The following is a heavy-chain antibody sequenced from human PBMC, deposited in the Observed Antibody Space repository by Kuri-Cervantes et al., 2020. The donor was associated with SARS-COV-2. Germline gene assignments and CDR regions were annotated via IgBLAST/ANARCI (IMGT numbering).Heavy chain of an antibody. CDR2: INYSGTT. V-gene: IGHV4-34*01. Sequence: GSLRLSCAVYGGSFSDNHWTWVRQPPGKGLEWIGEINYSGTTNYNPSLKSRVTMSVDTSKNQFSLNLTSVTAADTAVYYCARLRRHNNAWFVTGYYMDVWGKGTMVTVSS. CDR1: GGSFSDNH. CDR3: ARLRRHNNAWFVTGYYMDV. D-gene: IGHD3-10*01. J-gene: IGHJ6*03.